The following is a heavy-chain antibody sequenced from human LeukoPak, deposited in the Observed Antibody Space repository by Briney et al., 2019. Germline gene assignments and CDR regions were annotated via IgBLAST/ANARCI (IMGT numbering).Heavy chain of an antibody. CDR3: ARGLSFSYWYFDL. D-gene: IGHD1-26*01. CDR2: IYHSGST. CDR1: GGSISSGGYS. J-gene: IGHJ2*01. Sequence: TPSLTCAVSGGSISSGGYSWSWIRQPPGRGLEWIGYIYHSGSTYYNPSLKSRVTISVDRSKNQFSLKLNSVTAADTAVYYCARGLSFSYWYFDLWGRGTLVTVSS. V-gene: IGHV4-30-2*01.